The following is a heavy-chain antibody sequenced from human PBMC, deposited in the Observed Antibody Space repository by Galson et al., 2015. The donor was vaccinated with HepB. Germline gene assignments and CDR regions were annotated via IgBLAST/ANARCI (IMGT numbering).Heavy chain of an antibody. V-gene: IGHV6-1*01. Sequence: CAISGDSVSRNGAAWNWIRQSPSRGLEWLGRTYYRSKWYYDYAVSVKSRIAINPDTSKNQFSLQLSSVTPEDTAMYYCAHGRANAFDTWGQGTMVTVSS. D-gene: IGHD1-26*01. J-gene: IGHJ3*02. CDR3: AHGRANAFDT. CDR1: GDSVSRNGAA. CDR2: TYYRSKWYY.